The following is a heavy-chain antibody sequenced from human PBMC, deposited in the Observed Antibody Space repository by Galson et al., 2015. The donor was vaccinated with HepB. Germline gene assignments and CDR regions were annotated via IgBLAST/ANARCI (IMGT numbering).Heavy chain of an antibody. CDR3: TKERYSIFGVTLVADSGMDV. Sequence: SLRLSCAASGFNFRNYVMNWVRQAPGKGLEWVAIISQDGSDKYYEDSVRGRFAISRDNSNNTLYLHMSSLRPGDTAMYYCTKERYSIFGVTLVADSGMDVWGQGTTVSVSS. J-gene: IGHJ6*02. V-gene: IGHV3-30*18. CDR1: GFNFRNYV. D-gene: IGHD3-3*01. CDR2: ISQDGSDK.